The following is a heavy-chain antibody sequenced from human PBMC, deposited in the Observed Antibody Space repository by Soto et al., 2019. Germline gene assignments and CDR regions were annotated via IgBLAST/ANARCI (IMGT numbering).Heavy chain of an antibody. J-gene: IGHJ6*02. D-gene: IGHD3-10*01. CDR3: ARALTMVRGGITLNVYYYYGMDV. V-gene: IGHV1-18*01. CDR1: GYTFTSYG. CDR2: ISAYNGNT. Sequence: GASVKVSCKASGYTFTSYGISWVRPAPGQGLEWMGWISAYNGNTNYAQKLQGRVTMTTDTSTSTAYMELRSLGSDDTAVYYCARALTMVRGGITLNVYYYYGMDVRGQGTTVTVSS.